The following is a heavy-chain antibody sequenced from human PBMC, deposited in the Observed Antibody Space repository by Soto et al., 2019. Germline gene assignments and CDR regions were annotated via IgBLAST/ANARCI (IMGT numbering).Heavy chain of an antibody. J-gene: IGHJ3*02. CDR1: GYTFTSYY. D-gene: IGHD6-6*01. V-gene: IGHV1-46*01. CDR3: AREARSSHIAARPSDAFDI. Sequence: QVQLVQSGAEVKKPGASVKVSCKASGYTFTSYYMHWVRQAPGQGLEWMGIINPSGGSTSYAQKFQGRVTKPRDTSTSTVYMERSSLRSEDTAVYYCAREARSSHIAARPSDAFDIWGQGTMVTVSS. CDR2: INPSGGST.